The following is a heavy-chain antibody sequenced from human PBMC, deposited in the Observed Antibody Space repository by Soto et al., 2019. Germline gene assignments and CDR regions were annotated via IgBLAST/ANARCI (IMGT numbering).Heavy chain of an antibody. V-gene: IGHV1-18*01. D-gene: IGHD6-6*01. CDR2: ISAYNGNT. Sequence: ASVKVSCKASGYTFTSYGISWVRQAPGQGHERMGWISAYNGNTNYAQKLQGRVTMTTDTSTSTAYMELSSLRSEDTAVYYCARDNRIAAGRDFDYWGQGTLVTVSS. CDR3: ARDNRIAAGRDFDY. J-gene: IGHJ4*02. CDR1: GYTFTSYG.